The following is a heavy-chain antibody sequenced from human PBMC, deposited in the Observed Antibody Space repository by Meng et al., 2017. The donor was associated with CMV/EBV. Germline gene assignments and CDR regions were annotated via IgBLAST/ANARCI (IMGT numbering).Heavy chain of an antibody. Sequence: QVGGGLVKHSMSLCSTAVVYGGAFSGDYWSWIRQPPGKGLEWIGEINHSGSTNYNPSLKSRVTISVDTSKNQFSLKLSSVTAADTAVYYCARGGIAAAGPFDYWGQGTLVTVSS. CDR2: INHSGST. V-gene: IGHV4-34*01. CDR3: ARGGIAAAGPFDY. J-gene: IGHJ4*02. D-gene: IGHD6-13*01. CDR1: GGAFSGDY.